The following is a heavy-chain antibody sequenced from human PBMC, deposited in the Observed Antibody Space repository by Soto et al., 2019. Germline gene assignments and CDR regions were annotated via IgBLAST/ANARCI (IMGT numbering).Heavy chain of an antibody. CDR3: ASLSSYRPDY. Sequence: PGGSLRLSCAASGFTFSSYSMNWVRQAPGKGLEWVSYISSSSSTIYYADSVKGRFTISRDNAKNSLYLQMNSLRAEDTAVYYCASLSSYRPDYWGQGTLVTVSS. V-gene: IGHV3-48*01. CDR2: ISSSSSTI. J-gene: IGHJ4*02. D-gene: IGHD3-16*02. CDR1: GFTFSSYS.